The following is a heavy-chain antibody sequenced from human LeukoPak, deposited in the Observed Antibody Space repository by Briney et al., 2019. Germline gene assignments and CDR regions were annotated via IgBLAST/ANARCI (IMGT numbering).Heavy chain of an antibody. CDR1: GYSFTNYW. Sequence: KHGESLQISCKGSGYSFTNYWIGWVHQLPGKGLEWMGIISPDGSDTRYSPSFQGQVTISADKSITTAYLQWSSLKASDTAMYYCARLTSSWSFDYWGQGTLVTVSS. J-gene: IGHJ4*02. CDR3: ARLTSSWSFDY. V-gene: IGHV5-51*07. D-gene: IGHD6-13*01. CDR2: ISPDGSDT.